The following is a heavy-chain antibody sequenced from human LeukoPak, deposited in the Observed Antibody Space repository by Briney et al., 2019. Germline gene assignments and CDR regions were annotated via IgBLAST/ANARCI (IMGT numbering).Heavy chain of an antibody. CDR3: ARVLRAASWRSYDY. CDR2: IYYSGST. CDR1: GGSVSNSLYY. V-gene: IGHV4-61*01. Sequence: SETLSLTCTVPGGSVSNSLYYWSWIRQPPGKGLEWIGYIYYSGSTNYNPSLKSRVTISIDTSRNQFSLRLNSMTAADTAVYYCARVLRAASWRSYDYWGQGSLVTVSS. D-gene: IGHD5-18*01. J-gene: IGHJ4*02.